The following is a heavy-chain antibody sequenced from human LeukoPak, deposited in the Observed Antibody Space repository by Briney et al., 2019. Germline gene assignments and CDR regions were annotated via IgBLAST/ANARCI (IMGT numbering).Heavy chain of an antibody. D-gene: IGHD6-19*01. CDR2: ISYDGSNK. CDR1: GFTFSSYG. V-gene: IGHV3-30*18. Sequence: GRSLRLSCAASGFTFSSYGMHRVRQAPGKGLEWVAVISYDGSNKYYADSVKGRFTISRDNSKNTLYLQMNSLRAEDTAVYYCAKVAVAVAGDYWGQGTLVTVSS. J-gene: IGHJ4*02. CDR3: AKVAVAVAGDY.